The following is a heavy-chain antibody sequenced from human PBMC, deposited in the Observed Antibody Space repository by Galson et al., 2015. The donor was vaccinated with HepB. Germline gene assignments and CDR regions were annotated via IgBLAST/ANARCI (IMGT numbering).Heavy chain of an antibody. V-gene: IGHV3-48*02. J-gene: IGHJ4*02. CDR2: ISSSSSTI. D-gene: IGHD3-22*01. CDR1: GFTFSSYS. Sequence: SLRLSCAASGFTFSSYSMNWVRQAPGKGLEWVSYISSSSSTIYYADSVKGRFTISRDNAKNSLYLQMNSLRDEDTAVYYCARDGDYYDSSGYNVYWGQGTLVTVSS. CDR3: ARDGDYYDSSGYNVY.